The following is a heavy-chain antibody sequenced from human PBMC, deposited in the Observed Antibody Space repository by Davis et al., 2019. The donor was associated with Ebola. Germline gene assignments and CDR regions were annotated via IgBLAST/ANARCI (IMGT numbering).Heavy chain of an antibody. CDR2: IYFLGST. V-gene: IGHV4-39*02. CDR3: ARESDSGPGYFDP. J-gene: IGHJ5*02. CDR1: GGSIRNNNYY. Sequence: SETLSLTCTVSGGSIRNNNYYWGWIRQSPGKGLEWIGSIYFLGSTYFNPSLESRVTISVDTSNNQFSLKLGSVSAADTAVYYCARESDSGPGYFDPWGQGALVTVSS. D-gene: IGHD6-19*01.